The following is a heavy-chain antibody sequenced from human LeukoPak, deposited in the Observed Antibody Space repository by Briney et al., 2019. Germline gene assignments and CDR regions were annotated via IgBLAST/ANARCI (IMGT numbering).Heavy chain of an antibody. V-gene: IGHV3-21*01. CDR1: GFTFRTYS. Sequence: GGSLRLSCEVSGFTFRTYSMNWVRQAPGKGLEWVSSISGSSGYIYYADSVKGRFTISRDNAKNSLYLQMNSLRAEDTAVYSCARNLRYFDWLLRTNAFDFWGQGTMVTVSS. CDR2: ISGSSGYI. D-gene: IGHD3-9*01. CDR3: ARNLRYFDWLLRTNAFDF. J-gene: IGHJ3*01.